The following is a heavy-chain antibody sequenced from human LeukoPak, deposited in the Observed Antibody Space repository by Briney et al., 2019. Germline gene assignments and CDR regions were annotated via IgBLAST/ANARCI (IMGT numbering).Heavy chain of an antibody. V-gene: IGHV4-59*01. Sequence: PSETLSLTCTASGGSISGYYWSWIRQPPGRGLEWIGYISYSGSTNYNPSLTSRVTISVDTSKNQFSLNLVSVTAADTAVYYCARFRGIGAAGRAYYFDLWGQGTLVTVSS. CDR1: GGSISGYY. J-gene: IGHJ4*02. D-gene: IGHD3-16*01. CDR3: ARFRGIGAAGRAYYFDL. CDR2: ISYSGST.